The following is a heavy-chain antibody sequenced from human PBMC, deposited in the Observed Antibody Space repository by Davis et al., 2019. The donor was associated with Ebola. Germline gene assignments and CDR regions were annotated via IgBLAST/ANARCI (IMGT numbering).Heavy chain of an antibody. D-gene: IGHD3-10*01. CDR1: GFTFSSYS. V-gene: IGHV3-23*01. CDR2: ISGGGGNT. CDR3: ARAALGSRGNWFDP. Sequence: GGSLRLSCAASGFTFSSYSMNWVRQAPGKGLEWVSAISGGGGNTYYADSVKGRFTISRDNIKNTVYLQINSLRAEDTAVYYCARAALGSRGNWFDPWGQGTLVTVSS. J-gene: IGHJ5*02.